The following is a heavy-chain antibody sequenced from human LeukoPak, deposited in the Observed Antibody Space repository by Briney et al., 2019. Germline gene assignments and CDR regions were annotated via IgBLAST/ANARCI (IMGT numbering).Heavy chain of an antibody. CDR3: ARIRITGNDY. V-gene: IGHV3-30*02. D-gene: IGHD1-20*01. Sequence: GGSLRLSCAASGFTFSSYGMHWVRQAPGKGLEWVAFIRFDGSIKYYADSVKGRFTISRDNAKNSLYLQMNSLRAEDTAVYYCARIRITGNDYWGQGTLVTVSS. CDR1: GFTFSSYG. CDR2: IRFDGSIK. J-gene: IGHJ4*02.